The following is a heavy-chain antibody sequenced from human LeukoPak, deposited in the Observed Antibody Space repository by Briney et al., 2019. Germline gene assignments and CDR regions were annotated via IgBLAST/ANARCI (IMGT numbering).Heavy chain of an antibody. CDR1: GFTFSSYG. V-gene: IGHV3-23*01. CDR2: ISGSGGST. Sequence: GGSLRLSCAASGFTFSSYGMSWVRQAPGKGLEWASAISGSGGSTYYADSVKGRFTISRDNSKNTLYLQMNSLRAEDTAVYYCARRAGAYSHPYDYWGQGTLVTVSS. D-gene: IGHD4/OR15-4a*01. J-gene: IGHJ4*02. CDR3: ARRAGAYSHPYDY.